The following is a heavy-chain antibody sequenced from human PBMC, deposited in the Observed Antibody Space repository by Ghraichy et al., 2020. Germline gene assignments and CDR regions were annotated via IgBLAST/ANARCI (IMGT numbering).Heavy chain of an antibody. D-gene: IGHD3-3*01. CDR2: INHSGST. V-gene: IGHV4-34*01. Sequence: ETLSLTCAVYGGSFSGYYWSWIRQPPGKGLEWIGEINHSGSTNYNPSLKSRVTISVDTSKNQFPLKLSSVTAADTAVYYCARGLLGEDFWSGYSSYYYYYMDVWGKGTTVTVSS. CDR3: ARGLLGEDFWSGYSSYYYYYMDV. CDR1: GGSFSGYY. J-gene: IGHJ6*03.